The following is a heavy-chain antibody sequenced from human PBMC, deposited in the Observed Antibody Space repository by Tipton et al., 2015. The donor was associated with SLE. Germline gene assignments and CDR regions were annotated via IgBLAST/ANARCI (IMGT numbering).Heavy chain of an antibody. Sequence: TLSLTCAVSGGSISSHYWSWIRQPPGKGLEWIGYIYYSGSTNYNPSLKSRVTISVDTSKNQFSLKLSSVTAADTAVYYCARDQAYGDSYDAFDIWGQGTMVTVSS. D-gene: IGHD4-17*01. V-gene: IGHV4-59*11. CDR3: ARDQAYGDSYDAFDI. CDR2: IYYSGST. J-gene: IGHJ3*02. CDR1: GGSISSHY.